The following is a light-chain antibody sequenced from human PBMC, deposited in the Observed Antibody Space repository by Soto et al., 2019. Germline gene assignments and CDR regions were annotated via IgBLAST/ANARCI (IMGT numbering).Light chain of an antibody. V-gene: IGKV3-20*01. CDR3: QQYGSSST. Sequence: TQNLSPGERATLSCRASQSVSSSYLAWYQQKPGQAPRLLIYGASSRATGIPDRFSGSGSGTDFTLTISRLEPEDFAVYYCQQYGSSSTFGQGTKV. CDR2: GAS. CDR1: QSVSSSY. J-gene: IGKJ1*01.